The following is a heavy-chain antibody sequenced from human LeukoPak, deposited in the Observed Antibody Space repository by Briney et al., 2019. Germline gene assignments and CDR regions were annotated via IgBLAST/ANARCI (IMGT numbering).Heavy chain of an antibody. CDR1: GFTFSSHS. V-gene: IGHV3-69-1*01. CDR3: ARAQTLFWEFDGFDI. J-gene: IGHJ3*02. Sequence: GGSLRLSCAASGFTFSSHSINWVRQAPGKGLEWIATMTVTNKIYYADSVKGRFTISRANAENSVYLQMNSLRDEDTAVYSCARAQTLFWEFDGFDIWGRGTKVTVSS. D-gene: IGHD3-3*01. CDR2: MTVTNKI.